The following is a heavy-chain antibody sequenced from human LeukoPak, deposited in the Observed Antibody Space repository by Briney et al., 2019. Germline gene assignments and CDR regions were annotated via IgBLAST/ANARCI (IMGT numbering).Heavy chain of an antibody. J-gene: IGHJ5*02. CDR2: INPNSGGT. Sequence: ASVKVSCKASGYTFTGYYMHWVRQAPGQGLERMGWINPNSGGTNYAQKFQGRVTMTRDTSISTAYMELSRLRSDDTAVYYCARDLELREGWFDPWGQGTLVTVSS. CDR1: GYTFTGYY. CDR3: ARDLELREGWFDP. V-gene: IGHV1-2*02. D-gene: IGHD1-7*01.